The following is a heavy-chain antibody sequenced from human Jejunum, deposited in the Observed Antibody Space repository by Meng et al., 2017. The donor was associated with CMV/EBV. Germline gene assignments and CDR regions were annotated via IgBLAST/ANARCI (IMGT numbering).Heavy chain of an antibody. Sequence: SCVTSGFSVESYYVSWVRQAPGKGLEWVSVIYMSGSTYYADSVKGRFTISRDISKNTVFLQMNSLRAEDTAVYYCTRDGRGGYFDYWGRGTLVTVSS. J-gene: IGHJ4*01. CDR2: IYMSGST. D-gene: IGHD1-26*01. V-gene: IGHV3-53*01. CDR1: GFSVESYY. CDR3: TRDGRGGYFDY.